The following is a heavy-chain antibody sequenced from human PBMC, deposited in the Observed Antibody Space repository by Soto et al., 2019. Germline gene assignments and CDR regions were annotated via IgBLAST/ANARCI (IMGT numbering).Heavy chain of an antibody. CDR2: INMDGSST. J-gene: IGHJ4*02. V-gene: IGHV3-74*01. D-gene: IGHD4-4*01. CDR1: GFTFSSDW. CDR3: ARGPRGLYGNDY. Sequence: EVQLVESGGGLVQPGGSLRLSCAASGFTFSSDWMHWVRQAAGKGLVWVSRINMDGSSTNYADSVKGRFTISRDNAKNTLDLQMNSLSADDTAVYYCARGPRGLYGNDYWGQGALVTVSS.